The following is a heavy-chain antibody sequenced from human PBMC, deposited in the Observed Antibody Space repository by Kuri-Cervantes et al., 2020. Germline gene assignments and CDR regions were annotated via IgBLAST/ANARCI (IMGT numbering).Heavy chain of an antibody. CDR3: TRDAPEMATAHYYYGMDV. CDR1: GFTSGDYA. J-gene: IGHJ6*02. V-gene: IGHV3-49*03. CDR2: IRSKAYGGTT. Sequence: GESLKISCTASGFTSGDYAMSWFRQAPGKGLEWVGFIRSKAYGGTTEYVASVKGRFTISRDDSKSIAYLQMNSLKTEDTAVYYCTRDAPEMATAHYYYGMDVWGQGPTVTVSS. D-gene: IGHD5-24*01.